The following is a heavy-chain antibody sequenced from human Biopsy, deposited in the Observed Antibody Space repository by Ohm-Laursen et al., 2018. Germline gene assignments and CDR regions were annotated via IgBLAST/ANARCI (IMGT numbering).Heavy chain of an antibody. Sequence: SVKVSCKVSGDSFTSYAIGWVRQAPGQGLEWMGIINPGGNSTAYTQNFQGRVTMTWDTSTTTIYMELSSLRSEDTAVYYCVLASFDYWGQGTLVTVPS. CDR3: VLASFDY. J-gene: IGHJ4*02. CDR2: INPGGNST. V-gene: IGHV1-46*01. CDR1: GDSFTSYA.